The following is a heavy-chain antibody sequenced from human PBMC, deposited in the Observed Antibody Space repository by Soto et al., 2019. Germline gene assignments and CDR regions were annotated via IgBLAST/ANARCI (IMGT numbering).Heavy chain of an antibody. CDR3: ARRYGYSFDY. V-gene: IGHV4-59*08. Sequence: ASETLSLTCTVSGGSISSYYWSWIRQPPGKGLEWIGTIYYSGRTYYNPSLESRVTLSVDTSKNQFSLHLTSVAAADTAVYYCARRYGYSFDYWGQGTLVTVSS. D-gene: IGHD1-1*01. CDR1: GGSISSYY. J-gene: IGHJ4*02. CDR2: IYYSGRT.